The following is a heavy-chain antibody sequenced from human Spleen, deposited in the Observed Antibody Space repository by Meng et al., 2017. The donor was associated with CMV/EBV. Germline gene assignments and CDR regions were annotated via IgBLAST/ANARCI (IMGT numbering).Heavy chain of an antibody. D-gene: IGHD2-8*01. J-gene: IGHJ6*02. V-gene: IGHV3-30-3*01. CDR2: ISYDRSNK. Sequence: GGSLRLSCAASGFTFSGYTMHWVRQAPGKGLEWVAVISYDRSNKYYADSVKGRFPISRDNSENTVYLQMNSLRADDTAVYYCARARMVYAHYGLDVWGQGTTVTVSS. CDR1: GFTFSGYT. CDR3: ARARMVYAHYGLDV.